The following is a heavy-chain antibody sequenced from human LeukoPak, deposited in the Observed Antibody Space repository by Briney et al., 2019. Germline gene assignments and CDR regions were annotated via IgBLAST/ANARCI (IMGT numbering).Heavy chain of an antibody. D-gene: IGHD6-13*01. V-gene: IGHV3-21*01. CDR3: ARDDSRPPYSYYYYMDV. Sequence: KPGGSLRLSCAASGFTFSSYSMNWVRQAPGKGLEWVSSISSSSSYIYYADSVKGRFTISRDNAKNSLYLQMNSLRAEDTAVYYCARDDSRPPYSYYYYMDVWGKGTTVTVSS. CDR2: ISSSSSYI. J-gene: IGHJ6*03. CDR1: GFTFSSYS.